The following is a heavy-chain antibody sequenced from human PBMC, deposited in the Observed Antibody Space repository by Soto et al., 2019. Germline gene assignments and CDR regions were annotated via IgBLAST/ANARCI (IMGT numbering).Heavy chain of an antibody. D-gene: IGHD2-8*01. Sequence: GGSLRLSCATSGFTFSSYPTHWVRQAPGKGPVWVSRITEDGSGTTYADSVKGRFTVTRDNATNTKYLQMSGPGAEDAAVYHFVRGTNGWGGIDYWGQGTLVTVYS. CDR1: GFTFSSYP. V-gene: IGHV3-74*01. CDR3: VRGTNGWGGIDY. CDR2: ITEDGSGT. J-gene: IGHJ4*02.